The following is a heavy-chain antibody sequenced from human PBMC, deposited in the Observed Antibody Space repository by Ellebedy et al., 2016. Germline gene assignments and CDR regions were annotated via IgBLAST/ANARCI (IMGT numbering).Heavy chain of an antibody. V-gene: IGHV3-7*03. CDR2: INQDGSAK. J-gene: IGHJ4*02. CDR1: GFTFSTYW. CDR3: ARGGVVAGADY. Sequence: GESLKISCAASGFTFSTYWMNWVRQAPGKGLEWVANINQDGSAKYYVDSVKGRFTISRDNAKNSLYLQMNSLRGEDTAVYYCARGGVVAGADYWGQGTLVTVSS. D-gene: IGHD6-19*01.